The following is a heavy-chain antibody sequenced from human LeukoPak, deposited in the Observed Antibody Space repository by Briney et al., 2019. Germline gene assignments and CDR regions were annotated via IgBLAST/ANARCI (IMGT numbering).Heavy chain of an antibody. V-gene: IGHV1-69*05. CDR1: RGTFDSYG. D-gene: IGHD3-22*01. CDR3: ARGELGDRSGFSFFDY. Sequence: GASVKVSCKAPRGTFDSYGISWVRQAPGQGLEWMGGVMAIFGRVKYGQKFQGRATITTDASTSTAYMELSSLTSEDTGVYYCARGELGDRSGFSFFDYWGQGTLVTVSS. CDR2: VMAIFGRV. J-gene: IGHJ4*02.